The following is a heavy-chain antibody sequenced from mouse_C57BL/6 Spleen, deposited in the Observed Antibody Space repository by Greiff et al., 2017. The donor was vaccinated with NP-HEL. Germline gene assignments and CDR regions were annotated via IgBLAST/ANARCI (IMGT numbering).Heavy chain of an antibody. Sequence: EVQLQQSGPELVKPGASVKISCKASGYTFTDYYMNWVKQSHGKSLEWIGDINPNNGGTSYKQKFKGKVTLTVDKSSSTAYIELRSRTTEDTAVYYCARKGRYYAMDYWGQGTSVTVSS. J-gene: IGHJ4*01. CDR1: GYTFTDYY. V-gene: IGHV1-26*01. CDR2: INPNNGGT. CDR3: ARKGRYYAMDY.